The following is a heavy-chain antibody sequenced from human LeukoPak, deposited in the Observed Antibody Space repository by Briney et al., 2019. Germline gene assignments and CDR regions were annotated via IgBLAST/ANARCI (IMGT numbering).Heavy chain of an antibody. Sequence: GGSLRLSCAASGFTFSNAWMSWVRQAPGKGLEWVGRIKSKTDGGTTDYAAPVKGRFTISRNDSKNTLYLQMNSLKTEDTAVYYCTTEESSGSLGYWGQGTLVTVSS. CDR1: GFTFSNAW. D-gene: IGHD3-10*01. J-gene: IGHJ4*02. CDR3: TTEESSGSLGY. V-gene: IGHV3-15*01. CDR2: IKSKTDGGTT.